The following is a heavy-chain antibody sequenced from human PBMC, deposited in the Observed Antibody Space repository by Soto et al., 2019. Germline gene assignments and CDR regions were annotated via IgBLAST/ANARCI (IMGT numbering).Heavy chain of an antibody. CDR3: ARDHRMEPRDYYYGMDV. J-gene: IGHJ6*02. CDR1: GGSISSYY. V-gene: IGHV4-59*01. Sequence: SETLSLTCTVSGGSISSYYWSWIRQPPGKGLEWIGYIYYSGSTNYNPSLKSRVTISVDTSKNQFSLKLSSVTAADTAVYYCARDHRMEPRDYYYGMDVWGQGTTVTVSS. D-gene: IGHD1-1*01. CDR2: IYYSGST.